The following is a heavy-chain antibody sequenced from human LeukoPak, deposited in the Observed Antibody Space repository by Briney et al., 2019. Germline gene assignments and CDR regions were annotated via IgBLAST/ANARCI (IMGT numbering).Heavy chain of an antibody. CDR2: IHTSGST. V-gene: IGHV4-4*07. CDR1: GGSISNNH. Sequence: SETLSLTCTVSGGSISNNHWSWIRQPAGTGLEWIGQIHTSGSTNYNPPLKSRVTMSIDTPENQLSLTIRSVTAADTAVSYCARRGTSTGWSFEYWGQGTLVTVSS. J-gene: IGHJ4*02. D-gene: IGHD6-19*01. CDR3: ARRGTSTGWSFEY.